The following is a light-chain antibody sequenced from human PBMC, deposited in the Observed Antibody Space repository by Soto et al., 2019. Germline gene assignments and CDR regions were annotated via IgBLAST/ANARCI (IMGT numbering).Light chain of an antibody. CDR3: QQSYSTLT. CDR2: AAS. CDR1: QSISSY. V-gene: IGKV1-39*01. Sequence: DIQMTQSPSSLSASVGDRVTITCRASQSISSYLNWYQQKPGKAPQLLIYAASSLQSGVPSRFSGSGSGTDFTLTISSLQPDNFATYYCQQSYSTLTFGPGTKVDIK. J-gene: IGKJ3*01.